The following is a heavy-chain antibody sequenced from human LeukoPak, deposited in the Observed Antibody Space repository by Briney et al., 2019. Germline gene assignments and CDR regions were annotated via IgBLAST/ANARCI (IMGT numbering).Heavy chain of an antibody. V-gene: IGHV1-2*02. CDR1: GYSFTGYY. J-gene: IGHJ5*02. CDR3: ARDYDILTGETWFDP. D-gene: IGHD3-9*01. Sequence: ASVKVSCKASGYSFTGYYMHWVRQAPGQGLEWMGWINPNSGGTNYAQKFQGRVTMTRDTSISTAYMELSRLRSDDTAVYYCARDYDILTGETWFDPWGQGTLVTVSS. CDR2: INPNSGGT.